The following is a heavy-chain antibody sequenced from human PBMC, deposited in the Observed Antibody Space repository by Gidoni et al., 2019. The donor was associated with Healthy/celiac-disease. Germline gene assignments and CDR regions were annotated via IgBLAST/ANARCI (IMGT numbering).Heavy chain of an antibody. CDR1: GGPFSSYA. D-gene: IGHD1-26*01. CDR2: IIPKLGKA. V-gene: IGHV1-69*04. J-gene: IGHJ6*03. CDR3: ARGLQGGSYGLPYYYYYMDV. Sequence: HVQLVQSGAEVKKPGSSVKVSCKASGGPFSSYAISCVRQVPGQGLEWMGRIIPKLGKANYAQKFQGVITITADKTTSTAYMELRSMKCENTAVYYCARGLQGGSYGLPYYYYYMDVWGKGTTVTVSS.